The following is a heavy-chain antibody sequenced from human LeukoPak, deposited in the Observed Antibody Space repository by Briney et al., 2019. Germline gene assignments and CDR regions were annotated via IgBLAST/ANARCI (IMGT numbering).Heavy chain of an antibody. CDR1: GYTFTSYD. CDR2: MNPNSGNT. CDR3: ARSGIAAAGIENWFDP. D-gene: IGHD6-13*01. V-gene: IGHV1-8*01. J-gene: IGHJ5*02. Sequence: ASVKVSCKASGYTFTSYDINWVRQATGQGLERMGWMNPNSGNTGYAQKFQGRVTMTRNTSISTACMELSSLRSEDTAVYYCARSGIAAAGIENWFDPWGQGTLVTVSS.